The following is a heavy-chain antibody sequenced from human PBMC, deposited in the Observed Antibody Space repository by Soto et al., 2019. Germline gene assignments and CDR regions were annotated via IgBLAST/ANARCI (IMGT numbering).Heavy chain of an antibody. J-gene: IGHJ4*02. CDR3: AGLEDCSGGSCYSRPIFDY. V-gene: IGHV4-31*03. CDR1: GGSISSGGYY. Sequence: QVQLQESGPGLVKPSQTLSLTCTVSGGSISSGGYYWSWIRQHPGKGLEWIGYIYYSGSTYYNPSLKSRVTISVDTSKNQFSLKLSSVTAADTAVYYCAGLEDCSGGSCYSRPIFDYWGQGTLVTVSS. D-gene: IGHD2-15*01. CDR2: IYYSGST.